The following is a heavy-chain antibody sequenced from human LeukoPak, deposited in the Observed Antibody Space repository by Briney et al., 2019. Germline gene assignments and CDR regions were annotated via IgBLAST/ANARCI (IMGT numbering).Heavy chain of an antibody. Sequence: GGSLRLSCAASGFTFSDYGMHWARQAPGKGLEWVAVISHDGSNEYYGDSVKGRFTISRDNSKNTLYVQMNSLRAEDTAVYYCAKPRYSYYYDSSGGFDYWGQGTLVTVSS. CDR3: AKPRYSYYYDSSGGFDY. J-gene: IGHJ4*02. CDR2: ISHDGSNE. V-gene: IGHV3-30*18. D-gene: IGHD3-22*01. CDR1: GFTFSDYG.